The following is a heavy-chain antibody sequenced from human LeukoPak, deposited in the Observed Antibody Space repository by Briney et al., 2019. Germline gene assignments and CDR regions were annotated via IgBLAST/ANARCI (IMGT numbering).Heavy chain of an antibody. CDR3: AREGPTHMFDY. D-gene: IGHD1-1*01. CDR1: GGTFSSYA. J-gene: IGHJ4*02. CDR2: IIPILGIA. V-gene: IGHV1-69*04. Sequence: GASVKVSCKASGGTFSSYAISWVRQAPGQGLEWMGRIIPILGIANYAQKFQGRVTITAEKSTSTAYMELSSLRSEDTAVYYCAREGPTHMFDYWGQGTLVTVSS.